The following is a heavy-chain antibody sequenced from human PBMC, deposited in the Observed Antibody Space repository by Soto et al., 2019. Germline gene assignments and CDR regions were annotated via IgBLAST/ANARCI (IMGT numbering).Heavy chain of an antibody. CDR1: GFTFSRYS. V-gene: IGHV3-21*01. J-gene: IGHJ4*02. CDR2: ISSSSSYI. Sequence: PGGSLRLSCAASGFTFSRYSMNWVRQAPGKGLEWVSSISSSSSYIYYADSVKGRLTISRDNAKNSLHLQINSLRAEDTAVYYCARMHSGTYYGAFDYWGQGTLVTVSS. D-gene: IGHD1-26*01. CDR3: ARMHSGTYYGAFDY.